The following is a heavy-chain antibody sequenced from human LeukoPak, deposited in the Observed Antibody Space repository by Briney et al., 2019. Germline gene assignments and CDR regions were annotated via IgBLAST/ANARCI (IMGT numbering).Heavy chain of an antibody. V-gene: IGHV4-59*01. J-gene: IGHJ6*03. CDR2: IYYSGST. CDR1: GGSISSYY. D-gene: IGHD3-3*01. CDR3: ARDGDFWSGVEYYYMDV. Sequence: SDTLSLTCTVSGGSISSYYWSWIRQPPGKGLEWIGYIYYSGSTNYNPSLKSRVTISVDTSKNLFSLNLSSVTAADTAVYYCARDGDFWSGVEYYYMDVWGKGTTVTVSS.